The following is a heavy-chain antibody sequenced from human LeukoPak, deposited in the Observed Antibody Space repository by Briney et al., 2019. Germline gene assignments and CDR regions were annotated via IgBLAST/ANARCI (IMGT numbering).Heavy chain of an antibody. CDR3: ARDSTGYWYFDL. J-gene: IGHJ2*01. Sequence: PGGSLRLSCAASGFTVSSNYMNWVRQAPGKGLEWVSIIYSGGSTYYADSVKGRFTISRDNSKNTVYLQMNSLRADDTAVYYCARDSTGYWYFDLWGRGTLVSVSS. V-gene: IGHV3-53*01. D-gene: IGHD3-3*02. CDR2: IYSGGST. CDR1: GFTVSSNY.